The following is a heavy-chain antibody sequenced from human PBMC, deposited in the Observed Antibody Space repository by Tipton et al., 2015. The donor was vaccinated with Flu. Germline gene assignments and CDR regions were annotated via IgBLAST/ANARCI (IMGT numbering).Heavy chain of an antibody. V-gene: IGHV1-18*01. CDR3: ARIGSIGTSSH. J-gene: IGHJ4*02. Sequence: QLVQSGAEVKKPGASVKISCKTSGYTFFRYSLNWVRQAPGQGLEWLGWISTYTGHTNYTQKFQGRVSMTTDISTSTAYMELRSLRSDDTAIYYCARIGSIGTSSHWGQGTQVTVSS. CDR1: GYTFFRYS. CDR2: ISTYTGHT. D-gene: IGHD1-14*01.